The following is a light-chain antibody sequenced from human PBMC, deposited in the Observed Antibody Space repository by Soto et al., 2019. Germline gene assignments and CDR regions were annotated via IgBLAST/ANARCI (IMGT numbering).Light chain of an antibody. CDR2: TAA. V-gene: IGKV1-9*01. Sequence: DIQLTQSPSFLSASVGDRVTITCRASQGISSYLAWYQQKPGKAPNLLIYTAATLQSGVPSRFSGSGSGTDFTITISSLQPEDFGTYYCQQLNGYPLTFGGGTKVEIK. CDR3: QQLNGYPLT. J-gene: IGKJ4*01. CDR1: QGISSY.